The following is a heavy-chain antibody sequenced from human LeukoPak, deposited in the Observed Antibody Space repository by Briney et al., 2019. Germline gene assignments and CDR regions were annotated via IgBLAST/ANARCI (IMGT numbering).Heavy chain of an antibody. D-gene: IGHD1-26*01. J-gene: IGHJ4*02. CDR2: IIPIFGTA. V-gene: IGHV1-69*13. CDR3: ARDQGGGSYSADY. Sequence: SVKVSCKASGYTFTSYGISWVRQAPGQGLEWMGGIIPIFGTANYAQKFQGRVTITADESTSTAYMELSSLRSEDTAVYYCARDQGGGSYSADYWGQGTLVTVSS. CDR1: GYTFTSYG.